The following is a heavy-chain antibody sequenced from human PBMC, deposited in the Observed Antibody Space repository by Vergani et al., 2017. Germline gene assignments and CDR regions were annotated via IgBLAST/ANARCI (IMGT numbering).Heavy chain of an antibody. CDR2: INPNSGGT. CDR3: ARVGTSSNRDYFDS. Sequence: QVQLVQSGAEVKKPGASVKVSCKASGYTFTDYLMHWVRQAPGQGLEWMGWINPNSGGTNYAQKFQGRVTMTRDTSISTAYMELSNLRSDDTAVYYCARVGTSSNRDYFDSWGQGTLVTVSS. D-gene: IGHD2-2*01. V-gene: IGHV1-2*02. J-gene: IGHJ4*02. CDR1: GYTFTDYL.